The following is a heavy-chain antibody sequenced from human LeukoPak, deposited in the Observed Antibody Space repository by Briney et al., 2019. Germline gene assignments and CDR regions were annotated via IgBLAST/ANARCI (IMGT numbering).Heavy chain of an antibody. CDR3: ARGFGDGYDLLVYYMDV. CDR2: ISSSSNYI. J-gene: IGHJ6*03. V-gene: IGHV3-21*01. D-gene: IGHD5-12*01. Sequence: GGSLRLSCAASGFTFRSYSMNWVRQAPGKGRERVSSISSSSNYISYADSAKGRFTIHRDSAKTSLSLKWNSLRAEDMAVYYCARGFGDGYDLLVYYMDVWGKGTTVTVSS. CDR1: GFTFRSYS.